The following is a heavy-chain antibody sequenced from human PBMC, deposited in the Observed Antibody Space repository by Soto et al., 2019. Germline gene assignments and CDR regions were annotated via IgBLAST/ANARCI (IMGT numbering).Heavy chain of an antibody. CDR3: ARGSITIFGVVKRQYDMDV. D-gene: IGHD3-3*01. Sequence: EASVKVSCKASGYTFTSYAMHWVRQAPGQRLEWMGWINAGNGNTKYSQKFQGRVTITRDTSASTAYMELSSLRSEDTAVYYCARGSITIFGVVKRQYDMDVWGKGTTVTVSS. V-gene: IGHV1-3*01. CDR2: INAGNGNT. CDR1: GYTFTSYA. J-gene: IGHJ6*03.